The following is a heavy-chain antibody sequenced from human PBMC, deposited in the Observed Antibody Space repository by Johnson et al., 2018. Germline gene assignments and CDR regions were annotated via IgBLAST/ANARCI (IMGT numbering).Heavy chain of an antibody. CDR3: ARGVRRAARPRDSYYYMDV. CDR1: AGSIRSDY. J-gene: IGHJ6*03. Sequence: QVQLQESGPGVVKPSETXSLTCTVSAGSIRSDYWNWIRQAPGKRLEWIGYIFHSGSTSYNPSLRRRDTILADTSKTQFSLNLNSVTAADTAVYYCARGVRRAARPRDSYYYMDVWGKGTTVIVSS. D-gene: IGHD6-6*01. CDR2: IFHSGST. V-gene: IGHV4-59*01.